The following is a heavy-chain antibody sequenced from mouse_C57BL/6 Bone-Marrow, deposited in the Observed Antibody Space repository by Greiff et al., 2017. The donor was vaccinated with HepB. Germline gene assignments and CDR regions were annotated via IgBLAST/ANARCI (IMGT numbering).Heavy chain of an antibody. Sequence: QVQLQHSGAELARPGASVKMSCKASGYTFTSYTMHWVKQRPGQGLEWIGYINPSSGYTKYNQKFKDKATLTADKSSSTAYMQLSSLTSEDSAVYYCARTLYGSSPFGYWGQGTTLTVSS. J-gene: IGHJ2*01. CDR2: INPSSGYT. CDR3: ARTLYGSSPFGY. D-gene: IGHD1-1*01. CDR1: GYTFTSYT. V-gene: IGHV1-4*01.